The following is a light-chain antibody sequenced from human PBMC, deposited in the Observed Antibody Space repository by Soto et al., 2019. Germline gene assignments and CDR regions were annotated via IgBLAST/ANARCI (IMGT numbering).Light chain of an antibody. Sequence: EIVLTQSPGTLSLSPGERATLSCRASQSVTSTHLAWYQQKPGQAPRLLIYAASSRATGIPDRFSGSGSGTGFTLTISRLEPEDFAVYYCQQYGSSPWTVGQGTKVEIK. CDR2: AAS. CDR1: QSVTSTH. V-gene: IGKV3-20*01. J-gene: IGKJ1*01. CDR3: QQYGSSPWT.